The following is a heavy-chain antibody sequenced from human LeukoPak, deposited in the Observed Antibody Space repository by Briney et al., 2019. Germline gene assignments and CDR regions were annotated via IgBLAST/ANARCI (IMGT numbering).Heavy chain of an antibody. CDR1: GFTFSSYG. J-gene: IGHJ6*03. V-gene: IGHV3-21*01. Sequence: PGGSLRLSCAASGFTFSSYGMSWIRQAPGKGLEWVSPISRSSSYIYYADSVKGRFTISRDNAKNSLYLQMNSLRAEDTAEYYCARDRDSSSWYGHSMDVWGKGTTVTVSS. CDR3: ARDRDSSSWYGHSMDV. CDR2: ISRSSSYI. D-gene: IGHD6-13*01.